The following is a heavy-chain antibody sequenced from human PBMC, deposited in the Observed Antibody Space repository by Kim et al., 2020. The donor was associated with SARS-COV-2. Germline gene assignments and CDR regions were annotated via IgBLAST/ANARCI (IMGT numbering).Heavy chain of an antibody. D-gene: IGHD3-10*01. V-gene: IGHV4-34*01. CDR3: ARGPYYGGSVTSYYMDV. CDR2: IHQSGSS. CDR1: GGSFSGYY. Sequence: SETLSLTCAVYGGSFSGYYWSWVRQPPGKGLEWIGEIHQSGSSNYNPSLKSRVSISTDTSKNQFSLRLNSVTAADTAVYYCARGPYYGGSVTSYYMDVWGKGITVTVYS. J-gene: IGHJ6*03.